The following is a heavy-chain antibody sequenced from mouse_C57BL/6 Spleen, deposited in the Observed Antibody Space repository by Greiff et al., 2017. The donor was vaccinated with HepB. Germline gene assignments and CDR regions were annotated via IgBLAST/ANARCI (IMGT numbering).Heavy chain of an antibody. CDR1: GYTFTSYD. V-gene: IGHV1-85*01. J-gene: IGHJ4*01. Sequence: VQLQQSGPELVKPGASVKLSCKASGYTFTSYDINWVKQSPEQGLEWIGWIYPRDGSTKYNEKFKGKATLTVDTSSSTAYMELHSLTSEDSAVYFCASGSSPYYYAMDYLGQGTTVTVSS. CDR2: IYPRDGST. D-gene: IGHD1-1*01. CDR3: ASGSSPYYYAMDY.